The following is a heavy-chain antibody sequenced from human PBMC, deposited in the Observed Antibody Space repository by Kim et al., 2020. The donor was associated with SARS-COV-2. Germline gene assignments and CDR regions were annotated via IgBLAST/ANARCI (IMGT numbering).Heavy chain of an antibody. V-gene: IGHV4-39*07. CDR2: IYYSGST. CDR1: GGSISSSSYY. J-gene: IGHJ6*02. CDR3: ARDFDGMDV. Sequence: SETLSLTCTVSGGSISSSSYYWGWIRQPPGKGLEWIGSIYYSGSTYYNPSLKSRVTISVDTSKNQFSLKLSSVTAADTAVYYCARDFDGMDVWGQGTTVTVSS.